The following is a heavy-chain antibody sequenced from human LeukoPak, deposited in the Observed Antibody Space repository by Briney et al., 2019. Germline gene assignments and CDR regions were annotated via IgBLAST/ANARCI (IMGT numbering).Heavy chain of an antibody. V-gene: IGHV3-30*18. CDR2: ISYDGSNK. D-gene: IGHD6-19*01. Sequence: GGSLRLSCAASGFTFSSCGMHWVRQAPGKGLEWVAVISYDGSNKYYADSVRGRFTISRDNSKNTLYLQMNSLRAEDTAVYYCAKNQWLASYFDYWGQGTLVTVSS. CDR1: GFTFSSCG. CDR3: AKNQWLASYFDY. J-gene: IGHJ4*02.